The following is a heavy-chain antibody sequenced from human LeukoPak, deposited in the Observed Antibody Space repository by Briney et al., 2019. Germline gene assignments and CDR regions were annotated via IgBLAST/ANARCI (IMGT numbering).Heavy chain of an antibody. CDR3: ARPRYGSGSLDS. CDR1: GESFSGHD. CDR2: INHSGST. Sequence: SETLSLTCAVYGESFSGHDWTWIRQPPGKGLEWIGEINHSGSTTSNPSLNNRVTISVDTSKNQFTLKLTSVTAADTAVYYCARPRYGSGSLDSWGQGTLVTVSS. D-gene: IGHD3-10*01. V-gene: IGHV4-34*01. J-gene: IGHJ4*02.